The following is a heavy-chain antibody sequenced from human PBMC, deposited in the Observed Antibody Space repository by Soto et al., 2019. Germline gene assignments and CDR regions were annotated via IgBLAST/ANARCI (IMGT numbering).Heavy chain of an antibody. CDR2: TSGSGSAT. J-gene: IGHJ4*02. CDR1: GFTFSTYG. CDR3: AKGLHYDFWSGYSHHFDY. D-gene: IGHD3-3*01. Sequence: SLRLSCAASGFTFSTYGMTWVRQGAGKGLEWVSATSGSGSATYYADSVKGRFTISRDNLDNILYLQMNSLRAEDTAIYYCAKGLHYDFWSGYSHHFDYWGQGTQVTVSS. V-gene: IGHV3-23*01.